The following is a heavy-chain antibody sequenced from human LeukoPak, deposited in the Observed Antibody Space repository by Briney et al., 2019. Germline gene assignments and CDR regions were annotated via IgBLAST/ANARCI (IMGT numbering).Heavy chain of an antibody. V-gene: IGHV3-7*01. CDR1: GFSFSSYW. J-gene: IGHJ4*02. CDR3: VSARGFDY. D-gene: IGHD6-6*01. Sequence: GGSLRLSCAASGFSFSSYWMTWVRQAPGKGLEWVANIKQDGNEGYYVDSVKGRFTISRDNAKNSLYLQMNSLRAEDTAVYYCVSARGFDYWGQGILVTVSS. CDR2: IKQDGNEG.